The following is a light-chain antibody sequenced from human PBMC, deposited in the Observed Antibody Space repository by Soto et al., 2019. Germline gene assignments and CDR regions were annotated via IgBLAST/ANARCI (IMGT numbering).Light chain of an antibody. CDR3: QQYNNWPHT. Sequence: EIVLTQSPGTLSLSPGERATLSCRASQSVSSNLAWYQQKPGQATRLLIYGASTRATGIPARFSGSGSGTEFTLTISSLQSEDFAVYYCQQYNNWPHTFGQGTKVDIK. CDR2: GAS. CDR1: QSVSSN. V-gene: IGKV3-15*01. J-gene: IGKJ1*01.